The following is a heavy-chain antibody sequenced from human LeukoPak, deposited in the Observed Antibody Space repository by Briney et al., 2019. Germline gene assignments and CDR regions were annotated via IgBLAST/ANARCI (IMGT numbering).Heavy chain of an antibody. J-gene: IGHJ4*02. CDR3: AKKGGRPVWFGDLLFDY. D-gene: IGHD3-10*01. CDR1: GFTFSSYA. Sequence: PGGSLRLSCAASGFTFSSYAMSWVRQAPGKGLEWVSAISGSGGSTYYADSVKGRFTISRDNSKNTLYLQMNSLRAEGTAVYYCAKKGGRPVWFGDLLFDYWGQGTLVTVSS. CDR2: ISGSGGST. V-gene: IGHV3-23*01.